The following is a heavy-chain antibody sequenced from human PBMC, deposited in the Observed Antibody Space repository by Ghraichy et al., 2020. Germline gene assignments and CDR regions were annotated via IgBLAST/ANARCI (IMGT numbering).Heavy chain of an antibody. CDR1: GGTFSSYA. CDR2: IIPIFGTA. V-gene: IGHV1-69*13. D-gene: IGHD1-26*01. CDR3: ASGSAPGVGATFYYYGMDV. Sequence: SVKVSCKASGGTFSSYAISWVRQAPGQGLEWMGGIIPIFGTANYAQKFQGRVTITADESTSTAYMELSSLRSEDTAVYYCASGSAPGVGATFYYYGMDVWGQGTTVTVSS. J-gene: IGHJ6*02.